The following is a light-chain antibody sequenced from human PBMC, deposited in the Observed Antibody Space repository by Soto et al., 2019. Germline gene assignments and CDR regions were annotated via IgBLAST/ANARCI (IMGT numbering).Light chain of an antibody. CDR2: LGS. J-gene: IGKJ5*01. CDR3: MQARQPPIT. CDR1: QSLLHSNGYNY. V-gene: IGKV2-28*01. Sequence: ILITQSARSRSLTPGEPASISWRSSQSLLHSNGYNYLDWYLQKPGPSPQLLIYLGSNRASGVPDRFSGSGSGTDFTLRISRVEAEDVGVYYRMQARQPPITFGHGTRLEIK.